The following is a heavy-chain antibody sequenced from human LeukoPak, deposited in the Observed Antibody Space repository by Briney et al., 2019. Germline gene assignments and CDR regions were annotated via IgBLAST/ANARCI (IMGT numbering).Heavy chain of an antibody. CDR1: GGTFSSYA. D-gene: IGHD4-17*01. V-gene: IGHV1-69*05. CDR2: IIPIFGTA. CDR3: ASRAAIMTTVTRRTPFGWDY. J-gene: IGHJ4*02. Sequence: ASVKVSCKASGGTFSSYAISWVRHAPGQGLEWMGGIIPIFGTANYAQKFRGRVAITTDESTSTAYMEQSSLRAEDTAVYYCASRAAIMTTVTRRTPFGWDYWGQGTLVTVSS.